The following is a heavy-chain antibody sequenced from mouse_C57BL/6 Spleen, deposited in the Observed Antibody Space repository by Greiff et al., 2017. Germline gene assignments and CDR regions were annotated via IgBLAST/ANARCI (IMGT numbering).Heavy chain of an antibody. D-gene: IGHD1-1*01. CDR3: ARLYGSSYLYFDY. Sequence: VQLKESGAELVKPGASVKLSCTASGFNIKDYYMHWVKQRTEQGLEWIGRIDPEDGETKYAPKFQGKATITADTSSNTAYLQLSSLTSEDTAVYYCARLYGSSYLYFDYWGQGTTLTVSS. CDR2: IDPEDGET. CDR1: GFNIKDYY. J-gene: IGHJ2*01. V-gene: IGHV14-2*01.